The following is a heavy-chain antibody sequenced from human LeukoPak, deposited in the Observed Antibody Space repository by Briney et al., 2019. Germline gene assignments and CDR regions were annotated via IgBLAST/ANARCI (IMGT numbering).Heavy chain of an antibody. J-gene: IGHJ4*02. V-gene: IGHV3-48*03. CDR3: ARDAACTTSSCYKQIDS. CDR1: GFTLIRHE. Sequence: GGSLRLSCAASGFTLIRHEMNLVRQAPGKGLEWVSFISRSGSNTDYADSVKGRFTISRDDAKNSLYLQLNSLRGDDTAVYYCARDAACTTSSCYKQIDSWGQGTLVTVSS. CDR2: ISRSGSNT. D-gene: IGHD2-2*02.